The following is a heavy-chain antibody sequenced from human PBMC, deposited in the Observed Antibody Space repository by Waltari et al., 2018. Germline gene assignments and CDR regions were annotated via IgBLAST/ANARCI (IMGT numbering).Heavy chain of an antibody. Sequence: QVQLVESGGGVVQPGRSLRLSCAASGFTFSSYAMNWVRQAPGKGLEWVAVISYDGSNKYYEDSVKGRFTISRDNSKNTLYLQMNSLRAEDTAVYYCARDPKEGIDYWGQGTLVTVSS. CDR3: ARDPKEGIDY. V-gene: IGHV3-30*01. D-gene: IGHD3-10*01. CDR2: ISYDGSNK. CDR1: GFTFSSYA. J-gene: IGHJ4*02.